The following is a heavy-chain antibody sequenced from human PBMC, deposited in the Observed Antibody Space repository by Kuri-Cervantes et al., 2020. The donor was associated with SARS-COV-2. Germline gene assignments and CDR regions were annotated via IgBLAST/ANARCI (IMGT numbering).Heavy chain of an antibody. D-gene: IGHD1-26*01. CDR2: VYYDGST. Sequence: SETLSLTCTVSGGSISSSSYYWAWIRQPPGKGPEWIGSVYYDGSTYYTPSLKSRVTISVDTSKTQFSLKVSSVTAADTAVYYCATGSYYVAYDYWGQGTLVTVSS. V-gene: IGHV4-39*07. CDR3: ATGSYYVAYDY. CDR1: GGSISSSSYY. J-gene: IGHJ4*02.